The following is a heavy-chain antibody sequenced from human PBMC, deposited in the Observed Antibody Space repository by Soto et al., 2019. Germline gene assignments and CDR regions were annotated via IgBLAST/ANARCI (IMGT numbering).Heavy chain of an antibody. J-gene: IGHJ5*02. CDR1: GFTFSSYS. Sequence: GGSLRLSCAASGFTFSSYSMNWVRQAPGMGLEWVSSISSSSSYIYYADSVEGRFTISRDNAKNSLYLQMNSLRAEDTAVYYCARVTQGSVDPWGQGTLVTVSS. V-gene: IGHV3-21*01. CDR3: ARVTQGSVDP. D-gene: IGHD2-15*01. CDR2: ISSSSSYI.